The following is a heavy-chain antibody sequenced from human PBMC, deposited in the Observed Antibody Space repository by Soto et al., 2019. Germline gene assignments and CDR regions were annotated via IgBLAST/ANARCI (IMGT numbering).Heavy chain of an antibody. J-gene: IGHJ4*02. CDR2: IKQDGSEK. Sequence: EVQLVESGGGLVQPGGSLRLSCAASGFTFSSYWMSWVRQAPGKGLEWVANIKQDGSEKYYVDSVKGRFTISRDNAKKSLDLQMNSLRAEDTAVYYCAREGWELLSFFDYWGQGTLVTVSS. D-gene: IGHD1-26*01. V-gene: IGHV3-7*05. CDR3: AREGWELLSFFDY. CDR1: GFTFSSYW.